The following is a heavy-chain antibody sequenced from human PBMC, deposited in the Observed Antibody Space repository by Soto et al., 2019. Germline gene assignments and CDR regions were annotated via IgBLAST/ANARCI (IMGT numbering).Heavy chain of an antibody. Sequence: EVQLVESGEALVQPGGSLRLSCAASGFTYNIYAMSWVRQAPGKGLEWVSGISAGVIDTYYADSVKGRFTVSRDDSKNTLYLQMNSLRADDTAVYYCAKQFSSSTWYPFDHWGRGTLVTVSS. CDR3: AKQFSSSTWYPFDH. D-gene: IGHD6-13*01. CDR2: ISAGVIDT. CDR1: GFTYNIYA. V-gene: IGHV3-23*04. J-gene: IGHJ4*02.